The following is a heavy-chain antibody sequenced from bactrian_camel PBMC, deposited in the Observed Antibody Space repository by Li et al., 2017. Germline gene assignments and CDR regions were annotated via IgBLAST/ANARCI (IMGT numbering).Heavy chain of an antibody. Sequence: VQLVESGGGSVQPGGSLTLSCAASGFSFSSRTMNWVRQAPGKGLEWVSNLYTDGITHYADSVKGRFTISKDNAKSTLYLEMKSLKPEDTAVYFCAAVSGYWGQGTQVTVS. CDR1: GFSFSSRT. V-gene: IGHV3S10*01. CDR3: AAVSGY. CDR2: LYTDGIT. J-gene: IGHJ6*01.